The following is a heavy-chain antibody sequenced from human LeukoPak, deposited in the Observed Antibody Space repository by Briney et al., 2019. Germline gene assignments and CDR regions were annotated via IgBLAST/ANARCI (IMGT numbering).Heavy chain of an antibody. J-gene: IGHJ4*02. CDR2: INPNSGGT. CDR3: ARGGAYDILTGKFDY. CDR1: GYTFTGYY. V-gene: IGHV1-2*02. D-gene: IGHD3-9*01. Sequence: ASVKVSCKASGYTFTGYYMHWVRQAPGQGLEWMGWINPNSGGTNYAQKFQGRVTMTRDTSISTAYMELRSLRSDDTAVYYCARGGAYDILTGKFDYWGQGTLVTVSS.